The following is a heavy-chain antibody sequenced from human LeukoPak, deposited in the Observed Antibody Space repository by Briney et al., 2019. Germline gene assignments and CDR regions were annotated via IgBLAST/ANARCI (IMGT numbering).Heavy chain of an antibody. Sequence: PSGTLSLSCAVYGGSFSGYYLSWVRQPPGRGLEWIGEIKHSGSTKYNPSIKSRGTISGDTSKNEFSLNLISVTATDTAVYYCARGRGSTSPYYYYYMDVWGKGTTVTVSS. V-gene: IGHV4-34*01. D-gene: IGHD2-2*01. CDR1: GGSFSGYY. J-gene: IGHJ6*03. CDR3: ARGRGSTSPYYYYYMDV. CDR2: IKHSGST.